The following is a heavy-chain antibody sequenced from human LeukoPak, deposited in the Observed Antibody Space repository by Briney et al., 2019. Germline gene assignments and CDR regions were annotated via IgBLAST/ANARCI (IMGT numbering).Heavy chain of an antibody. CDR3: ARGGYCSSTSCYDYYYMDV. J-gene: IGHJ6*03. CDR2: MNPNSGNT. V-gene: IGHV1-8*01. D-gene: IGHD2-2*01. Sequence: GASVKVFCKASGYTFTSYDISWVRQATGQGLEWMGWMNPNSGNTGYAQKFQGRVTMTRNTSISTAYMELSSLRSEDTAVYYCARGGYCSSTSCYDYYYMDVWGKGTTVTVSS. CDR1: GYTFTSYD.